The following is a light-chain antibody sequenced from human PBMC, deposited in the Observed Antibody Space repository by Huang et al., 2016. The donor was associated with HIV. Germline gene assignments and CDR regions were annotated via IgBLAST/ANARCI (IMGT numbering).Light chain of an antibody. Sequence: IQLTQSPTSLSASVGDRVAIACRASQAIGTYFNWFQQKPGRAPKRLISDVSSLHTGIPSRFVGSGSGTEFTLTIRGLQFDDFATYFCQQSYSALITFGQGTRLEIK. CDR1: QAIGTY. CDR2: DVS. CDR3: QQSYSALIT. J-gene: IGKJ5*01. V-gene: IGKV1-39*01.